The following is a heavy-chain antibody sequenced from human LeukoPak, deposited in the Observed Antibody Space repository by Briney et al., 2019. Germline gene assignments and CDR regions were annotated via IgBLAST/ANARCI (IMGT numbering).Heavy chain of an antibody. J-gene: IGHJ1*01. V-gene: IGHV1-46*01. CDR1: GYTFTSYY. Sequence: ASVKVSCKASGYTFTSYYMHWVRQAPGQGLEWMGIINPSGGSTSYAQKFQGRVTMTRDTSTSTVYMELSSLRSEDTAVYYCARDAASYYDILSRRVEYFSTGARAPWSPSPQ. CDR2: INPSGGST. CDR3: ARDAASYYDILSRRVEYFST. D-gene: IGHD3-9*01.